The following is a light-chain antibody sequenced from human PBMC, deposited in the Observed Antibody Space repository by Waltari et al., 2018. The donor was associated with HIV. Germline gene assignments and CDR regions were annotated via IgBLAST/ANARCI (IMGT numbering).Light chain of an antibody. V-gene: IGKV1-39*01. CDR1: QNISHY. CDR2: TAT. Sequence: DIQLTQSPSSLSASIGDIVTITCRASQNISHYLNWYQQKPGKAPTALISTATTLQSGVPLRFRGSGSGTDFTLTITSLRPDDFATYFCQQSYSSPTFGPGTTMDIK. J-gene: IGKJ3*01. CDR3: QQSYSSPT.